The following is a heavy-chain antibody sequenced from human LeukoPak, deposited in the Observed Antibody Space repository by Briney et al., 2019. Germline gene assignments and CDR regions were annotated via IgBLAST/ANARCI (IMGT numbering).Heavy chain of an antibody. D-gene: IGHD2-2*01. J-gene: IGHJ4*02. CDR2: IRRDGNNK. CDR3: AKVVSGYCATTSCPPDF. CDR1: GFTFNSYG. Sequence: GGSLRLSCAVSGFTFNSYGMHWVRQAPGKGLEWVTFIRRDGNNKNYADSVKGRFTISRDDSKNTLYLQMSSLRPEDTAVYYCAKVVSGYCATTSCPPDFWGQGTLVTVSS. V-gene: IGHV3-30*02.